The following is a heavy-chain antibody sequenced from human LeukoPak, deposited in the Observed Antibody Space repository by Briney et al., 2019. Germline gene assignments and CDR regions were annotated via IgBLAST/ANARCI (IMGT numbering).Heavy chain of an antibody. V-gene: IGHV3-74*01. D-gene: IGHD1-26*01. CDR3: ARLSGSYSFDI. CDR2: INSDGSTT. Sequence: GGSLRLSCAASGFTFSSYWMHWVRQAPGKGLVWVSRINSDGSTTDYADSVKGRFTISRDNAKNTLYLQMNSLRAEDTAFYYCARLSGSYSFDIWGQGTMVTVSS. J-gene: IGHJ3*02. CDR1: GFTFSSYW.